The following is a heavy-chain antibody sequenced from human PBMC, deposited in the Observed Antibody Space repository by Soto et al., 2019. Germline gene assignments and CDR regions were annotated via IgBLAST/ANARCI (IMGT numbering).Heavy chain of an antibody. J-gene: IGHJ4*02. D-gene: IGHD3-3*01. CDR2: IYSGGGST. CDR1: GFRVSTNY. Sequence: PGGSLRLSCAASGFRVSTNYMSWVRQAPGRGLEWVSVIYSGGGSTYYADSVKGRFTISRDNSKNTLYLQMNSLRAEDTALYYCARDLTMTTGRVSDYWGQGTLVTVSS. V-gene: IGHV3-66*01. CDR3: ARDLTMTTGRVSDY.